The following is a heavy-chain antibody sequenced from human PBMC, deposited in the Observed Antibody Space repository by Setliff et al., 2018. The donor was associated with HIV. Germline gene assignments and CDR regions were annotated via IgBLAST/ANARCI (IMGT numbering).Heavy chain of an antibody. CDR2: IFSSGST. CDR1: GGSISSYC. J-gene: IGHJ4*02. Sequence: SETLSLTCTVSGGSISSYCWNWIRQSPGRGLEWIGFIFSSGSTKYNPSLQSRVTMSIGTSKNQFSLKLTSVTAADTAVYYCARLSGDYYYFDYWGQGTLVTVSS. D-gene: IGHD2-21*02. V-gene: IGHV4-4*09. CDR3: ARLSGDYYYFDY.